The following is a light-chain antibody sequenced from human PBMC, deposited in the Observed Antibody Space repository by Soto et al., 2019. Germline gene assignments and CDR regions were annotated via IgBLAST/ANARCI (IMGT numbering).Light chain of an antibody. CDR2: DAS. J-gene: IGKJ1*01. CDR1: QSVSSY. Sequence: EIVLTQSPATLSLSPGERATLSCRASQSVSSYLAWYQQKPGQAPRLLIYDASNRATGIPARFSGSGSGTDFTLTISSLEPDDLATFDCQQYSSFARTFGQGTKVEVK. CDR3: QQYSSFART. V-gene: IGKV3-11*01.